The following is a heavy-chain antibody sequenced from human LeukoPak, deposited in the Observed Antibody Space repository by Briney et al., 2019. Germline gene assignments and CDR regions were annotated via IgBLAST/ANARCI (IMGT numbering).Heavy chain of an antibody. CDR1: AFTFTTYW. CDR2: IKQDGAEK. CDR3: ARDKYSSGWYFDY. Sequence: PGGSLRLSCAAAAFTFTTYWMSWVRQAPGKGLEWVANIKQDGAEKYYVDSVKGRVTISRDNAKNSMYLQMNSLRAEDTAVYYCARDKYSSGWYFDYWGQGILVTVSS. D-gene: IGHD6-19*01. J-gene: IGHJ4*02. V-gene: IGHV3-7*01.